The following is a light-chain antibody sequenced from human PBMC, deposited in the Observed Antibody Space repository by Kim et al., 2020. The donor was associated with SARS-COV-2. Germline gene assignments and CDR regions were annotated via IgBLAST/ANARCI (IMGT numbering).Light chain of an antibody. CDR3: QAWDSSVV. J-gene: IGLJ2*01. V-gene: IGLV3-1*01. CDR2: QDS. CDR1: KLGDKY. Sequence: VSVSPRQTARITCSGDKLGDKYACWYQQKPGQAPVLVIYQDSKRPSGIPERFSGSNSGNTATLTISGTQAMDEADYYCQAWDSSVVFGGGTQLTVL.